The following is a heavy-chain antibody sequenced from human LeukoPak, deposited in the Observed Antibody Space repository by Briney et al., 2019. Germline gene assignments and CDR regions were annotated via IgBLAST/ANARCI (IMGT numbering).Heavy chain of an antibody. J-gene: IGHJ6*03. CDR2: IYYSGST. CDR1: GGSISSYY. V-gene: IGHV4-59*12. Sequence: NPSETLSLTCTVSGGSISSYYWSWIRQPPGKGLEWIGYIYYSGSTNYNPSLKSRVTISVDTSKNQFSLKLSSVTAADTAVYYCARDQSRYYYYYMDVWGKGTTVTVSS. CDR3: ARDQSRYYYYYMDV.